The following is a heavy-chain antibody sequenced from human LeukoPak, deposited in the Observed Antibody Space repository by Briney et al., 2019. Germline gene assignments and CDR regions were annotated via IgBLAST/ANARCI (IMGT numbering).Heavy chain of an antibody. CDR2: IYHSGST. CDR3: ARPYKDWGFVN. D-gene: IGHD7-27*01. Sequence: SETLSLTCTVSIVSINSSSYYWGWIRQPPGKGLEWIGTIYHSGSTYYNPSLKSRVTISVDTSKKQFSLRLNSVTAADTAIYYCARPYKDWGFVNWGQGTLVTVSS. J-gene: IGHJ4*02. CDR1: IVSINSSSYY. V-gene: IGHV4-39*01.